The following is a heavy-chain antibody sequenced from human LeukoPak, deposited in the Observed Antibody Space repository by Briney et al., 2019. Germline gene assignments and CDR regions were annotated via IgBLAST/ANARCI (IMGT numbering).Heavy chain of an antibody. CDR2: IYPGDSDT. V-gene: IGHV5-51*01. CDR1: GYSFTSYW. D-gene: IGHD3-22*01. J-gene: IGHJ4*02. CDR3: ARPFYYDSSGYPPGEDY. Sequence: GESLKISCKGSGYSFTSYWIGWVRQMPGKRLGWMGIIYPGDSDTRYSPSFQAQVTISAHNSISTAYLQCSSLKASDTAMYYCARPFYYDSSGYPPGEDYWGQGTLVTVSS.